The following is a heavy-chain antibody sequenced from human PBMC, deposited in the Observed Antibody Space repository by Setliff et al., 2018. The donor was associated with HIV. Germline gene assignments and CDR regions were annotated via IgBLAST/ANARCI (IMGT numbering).Heavy chain of an antibody. V-gene: IGHV4-34*01. J-gene: IGHJ4*02. D-gene: IGHD4-4*01. CDR3: VRAGAGQQLVDY. Sequence: PSETLSLTCAVYGGSFSGYYWRWIRQTPGKGLEWIGEANHSGSTNYNTSLKSRVSISVDTSKNQFSLKLHSVTAADTAVYYCVRAGAGQQLVDYWGLGTLVTVSS. CDR2: ANHSGST. CDR1: GGSFSGYY.